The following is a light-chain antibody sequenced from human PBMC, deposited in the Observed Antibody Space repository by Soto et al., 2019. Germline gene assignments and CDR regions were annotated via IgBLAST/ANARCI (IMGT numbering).Light chain of an antibody. CDR3: LQHNSYPWT. Sequence: DIQMTHSQSARLESVGARFPIIVGPSQGFSNYLDWFQQKPGKVPKRLIYAASSLQSGVPSRFSGSGYGTDFTLTISSLQPEDFATYYCLQHNSYPWTFGQGTRVEIK. CDR1: QGFSNY. CDR2: AAS. V-gene: IGKV1-17*03. J-gene: IGKJ1*01.